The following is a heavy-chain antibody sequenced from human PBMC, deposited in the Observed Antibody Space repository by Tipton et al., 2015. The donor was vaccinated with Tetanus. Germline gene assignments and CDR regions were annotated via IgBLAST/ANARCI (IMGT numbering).Heavy chain of an antibody. Sequence: SLRLSCAGSGFNFNSYSMDWVRQAPGKGLEWIACFSTYRRTIYYADAVKGRFTISRDNAKNTLFLQMSSLTDEDTAVYYCARDLSFYDYSWAGDRDRYFDLRVRGTLVTGSS. CDR1: GFNFNSYS. CDR3: ARDLSFYDYSWAGDRDRYFDL. V-gene: IGHV3-48*02. D-gene: IGHD3-16*01. CDR2: FSTYRRTI. J-gene: IGHJ2*01.